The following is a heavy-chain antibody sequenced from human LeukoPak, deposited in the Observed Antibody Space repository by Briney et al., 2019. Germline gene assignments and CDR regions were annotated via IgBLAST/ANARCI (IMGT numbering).Heavy chain of an antibody. D-gene: IGHD2/OR15-2a*01. Sequence: GGSLRLSCAASGFTFSSYWMAWVRQAPGKGLEWVANMKHDGSEKYYADSVKGRFTISRDNAMNSLYLQMNSLRAEDTALYYCARDNRGLFDYWGQGTLVPVSS. CDR3: ARDNRGLFDY. V-gene: IGHV3-7*03. CDR1: GFTFSSYW. J-gene: IGHJ4*02. CDR2: MKHDGSEK.